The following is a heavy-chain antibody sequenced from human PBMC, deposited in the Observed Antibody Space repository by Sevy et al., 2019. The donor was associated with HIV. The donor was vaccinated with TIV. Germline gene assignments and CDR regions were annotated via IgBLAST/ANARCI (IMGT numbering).Heavy chain of an antibody. CDR3: AKDIIAAAGTLSSYGMDV. J-gene: IGHJ6*02. CDR2: ISWNSGSI. V-gene: IGHV3-9*01. D-gene: IGHD6-13*01. CDR1: GFTFDDYA. Sequence: GGSLRLSCAASGFTFDDYAMHWVRQAPGKGLEWVSGISWNSGSIGYADSVKGRFTIARDNAKNSLYLQMNSLRAEDTALYYCAKDIIAAAGTLSSYGMDVWGQGTTVTVSS.